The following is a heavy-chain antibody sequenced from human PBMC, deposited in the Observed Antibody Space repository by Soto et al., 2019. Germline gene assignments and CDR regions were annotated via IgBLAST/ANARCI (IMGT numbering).Heavy chain of an antibody. CDR3: ARSGGYYVNWFDP. D-gene: IGHD3-22*01. V-gene: IGHV3-7*01. J-gene: IGHJ5*02. Sequence: GGSLRLSCAASGFTFSSYWMSWVRQAPGKGLEWVANIKQDGSEKYYVDSVKGRFTISRDNAKNSLYLQMNSLRAEDTAVYYCARSGGYYVNWFDPWGQGTLVTVSS. CDR2: IKQDGSEK. CDR1: GFTFSSYW.